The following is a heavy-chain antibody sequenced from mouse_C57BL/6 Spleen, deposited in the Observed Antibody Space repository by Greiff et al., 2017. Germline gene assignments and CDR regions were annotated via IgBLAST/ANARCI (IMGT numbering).Heavy chain of an antibody. CDR1: GYTFTSYW. V-gene: IGHV1-61*01. CDR3: ARNYDEDRDY. CDR2: IYPSDSET. J-gene: IGHJ4*01. Sequence: QVQLQQPGAELVRPGSSVKLSCKASGYTFTSYWMDWVKQRPGQGLEWIGNIYPSDSETHYNQKFKDKATLTVDKSSSTAYMQLSSLTSEDSAVYYCARNYDEDRDYWGQGTSVTVSS. D-gene: IGHD2-4*01.